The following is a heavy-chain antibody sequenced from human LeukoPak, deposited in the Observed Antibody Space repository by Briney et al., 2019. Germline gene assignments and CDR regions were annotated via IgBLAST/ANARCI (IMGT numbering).Heavy chain of an antibody. Sequence: GGSLRLSCAAYGFTFDDYAMHWVRQAPGKGLEWVSGISWNSGSIGYADSVKGRFTISRDNAKNSLYLQMNSLRAEDTALYYCAKGNSGSYLDAFDIWGQGTMVTVSS. CDR1: GFTFDDYA. CDR2: ISWNSGSI. D-gene: IGHD1-26*01. V-gene: IGHV3-9*01. J-gene: IGHJ3*02. CDR3: AKGNSGSYLDAFDI.